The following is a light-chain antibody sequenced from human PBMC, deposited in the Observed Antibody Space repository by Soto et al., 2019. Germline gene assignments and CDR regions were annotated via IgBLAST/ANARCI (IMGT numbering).Light chain of an antibody. V-gene: IGKV3-20*01. CDR1: QSVSSSY. CDR3: QQYGRSPWT. Sequence: EIVLSQSPGTLSSSPWDRATLSCKASQSVSSSYLAWYQQKPGQAPGLLIYGASSRATGIPDRFSGSGSGTDFTLTISRLEPEDFAVYYCQQYGRSPWTFGQGTKVDVK. J-gene: IGKJ1*01. CDR2: GAS.